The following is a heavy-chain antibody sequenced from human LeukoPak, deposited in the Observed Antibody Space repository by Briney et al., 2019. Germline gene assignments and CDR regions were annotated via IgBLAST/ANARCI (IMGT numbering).Heavy chain of an antibody. CDR3: AGVTIFGVVIMSLFDY. CDR2: IYYSGST. Sequence: SETLSLTCTVSGGSISSSSYYWGWIRQPPGKGLEWIGSIYYSGSTYYNPSLKSRVTISVDMSKNQFSLKLSSVTAADTAVYYCAGVTIFGVVIMSLFDYWGQGTLVTVPS. V-gene: IGHV4-39*01. J-gene: IGHJ4*02. D-gene: IGHD3-3*01. CDR1: GGSISSSSYY.